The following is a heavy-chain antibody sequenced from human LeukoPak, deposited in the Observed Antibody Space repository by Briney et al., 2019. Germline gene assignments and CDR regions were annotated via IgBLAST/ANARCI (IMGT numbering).Heavy chain of an antibody. CDR2: ISASGNT. CDR1: GGSITTSY. D-gene: IGHD2-15*01. J-gene: IGHJ4*02. CDR3: AREGRSSTPGY. V-gene: IGHV4-4*07. Sequence: SETLSLTCTVSGGSITTSYWTWVRQPARKGLECIGRISASGNTDYNPSLKSRVTMSVDTSKNQFSLKLTSVTAADTAVYYCAREGRSSTPGYWGQGTLVTVSS.